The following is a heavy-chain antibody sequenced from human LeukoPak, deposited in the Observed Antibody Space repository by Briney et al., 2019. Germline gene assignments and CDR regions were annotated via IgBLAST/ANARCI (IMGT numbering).Heavy chain of an antibody. D-gene: IGHD3-16*01. CDR3: AKALMITFGGVDY. CDR2: INPDGSTT. J-gene: IGHJ4*02. Sequence: GGSLRLSCAASGFTFSNYWMHWVRQDPGKGLVWVSFINPDGSTTNYADSVKGRFTISRDNAKNALYLQMNSLRAEDTAVYYCAKALMITFGGVDYWGQGTLVTVSS. CDR1: GFTFSNYW. V-gene: IGHV3-74*01.